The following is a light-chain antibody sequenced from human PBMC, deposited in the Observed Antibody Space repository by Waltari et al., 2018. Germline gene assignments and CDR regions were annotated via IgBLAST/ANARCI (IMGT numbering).Light chain of an antibody. J-gene: IGLJ1*01. CDR2: DVG. V-gene: IGLV2-14*01. Sequence: QSALTQPASVSGSPGQSITISCTGSTTSVGAYHFVSWYQQHPGKVPKLILYDVGNRPSGISHRFSASKSGNTASLTISGLQEEDEGEYYCSSYTTSTTLLFGTGTRLSVL. CDR1: TTSVGAYHF. CDR3: SSYTTSTTLL.